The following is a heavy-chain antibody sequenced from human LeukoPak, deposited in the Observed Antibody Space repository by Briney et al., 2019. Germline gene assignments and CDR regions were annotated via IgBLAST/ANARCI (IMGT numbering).Heavy chain of an antibody. CDR3: ARGDQYYYYMDV. CDR1: GYMFNGYH. D-gene: IGHD2-2*01. CDR2: INPNSGDT. Sequence: ASVKVSCKASGYMFNGYHMHWVRQAPGQGLEWMGWINPNSGDTKYAQKFQGRATMTRDTSIRTGYVELSRLRFDDTAVYYCARGDQYYYYMDVWGKGTKVTVSS. J-gene: IGHJ6*03. V-gene: IGHV1-2*02.